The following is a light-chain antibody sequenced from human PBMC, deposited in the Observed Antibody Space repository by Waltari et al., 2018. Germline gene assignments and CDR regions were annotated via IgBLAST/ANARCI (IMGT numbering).Light chain of an antibody. J-gene: IGKJ3*01. CDR1: QRVSSY. V-gene: IGKV3-11*01. Sequence: EIVLTQSPATLSLSPGERATLSCRASQRVSSYLAWYQQKPGQAPRLPIYDASNRATGIPARFSGSGSGTDFTLTISSLEPEDFAVYYCQQRSNWPPFTFGPGTKVDIK. CDR2: DAS. CDR3: QQRSNWPPFT.